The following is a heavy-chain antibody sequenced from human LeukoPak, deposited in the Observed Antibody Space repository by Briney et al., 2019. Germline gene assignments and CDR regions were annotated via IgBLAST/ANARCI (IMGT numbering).Heavy chain of an antibody. J-gene: IGHJ3*02. CDR3: ARGWSYLSAFDI. D-gene: IGHD3-10*01. V-gene: IGHV3-53*01. Sequence: PGGSLRLSCAASGFTVSSHYMGWVRPGPGEGLGWVSIIYSGGSTFYADSVKGRFTIYRDNSKNTLYLQMNSLRAEDTAVYYCARGWSYLSAFDIWGQGTMVTVSS. CDR1: GFTVSSHY. CDR2: IYSGGST.